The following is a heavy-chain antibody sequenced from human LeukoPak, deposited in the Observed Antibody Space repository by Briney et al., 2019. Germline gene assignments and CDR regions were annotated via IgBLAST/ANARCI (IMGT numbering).Heavy chain of an antibody. CDR2: INPSGGST. J-gene: IGHJ3*02. D-gene: IGHD4-17*01. CDR1: GYTFTSYY. V-gene: IGHV1-46*01. CDR3: ASSYGDLAFDI. Sequence: GASVKVSCKSSGYTFTSYYMHWVRQAPGQGLEWMGIINPSGGSTSYAQKFQGRVTMTRDTSTSTVYMELSSLRSEDTAVYYCASSYGDLAFDIWGQGTMVTVSS.